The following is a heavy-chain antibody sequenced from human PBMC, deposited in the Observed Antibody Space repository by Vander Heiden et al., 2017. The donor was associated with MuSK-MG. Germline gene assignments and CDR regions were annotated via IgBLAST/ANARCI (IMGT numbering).Heavy chain of an antibody. V-gene: IGHV3-9*01. J-gene: IGHJ2*01. CDR3: AKDPDYDYIWGKGPFDL. CDR1: GFTFDDYA. CDR2: ISWNSGSI. D-gene: IGHD3-16*01. Sequence: EVQLVESGGGLVQPGRSLRLSCAASGFTFDDYAMHWVRQAPGKGLEWVSGISWNSGSIGYADSVKGRFTISRDNAKNSLYLQMNSLRAEDTALYYCAKDPDYDYIWGKGPFDLWGRGTLVTVSS.